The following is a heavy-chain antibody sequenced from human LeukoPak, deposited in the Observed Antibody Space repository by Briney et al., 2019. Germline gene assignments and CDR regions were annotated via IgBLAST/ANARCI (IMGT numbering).Heavy chain of an antibody. Sequence: ASVNVSCKASGYTFTSYGISWVRQAPGQGLEWMGWISAYNGNTNYAQKLQGRVTMTTDTSTSTAYMELRSLRSDDTAVYYCARDGYGSGSYYNTYYYGMDVWGQGTTVTVSS. CDR2: ISAYNGNT. J-gene: IGHJ6*02. CDR3: ARDGYGSGSYYNTYYYGMDV. V-gene: IGHV1-18*01. D-gene: IGHD3-10*01. CDR1: GYTFTSYG.